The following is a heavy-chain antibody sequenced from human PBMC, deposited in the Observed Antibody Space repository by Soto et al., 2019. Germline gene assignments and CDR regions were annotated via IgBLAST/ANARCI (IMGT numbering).Heavy chain of an antibody. Sequence: SQTLSLTCAISGDSVSSNSAAWNRIRQSPSRGLEWLGRTYFRSKWYNEYAVSVKSRITINPDTSKNQFSLQLNSVTPEDTAVYYCVRLVGVLGAYYLDYWGPGTLVTVSS. CDR2: TYFRSKWYN. CDR1: GDSVSSNSAA. D-gene: IGHD1-26*01. CDR3: VRLVGVLGAYYLDY. J-gene: IGHJ4*02. V-gene: IGHV6-1*01.